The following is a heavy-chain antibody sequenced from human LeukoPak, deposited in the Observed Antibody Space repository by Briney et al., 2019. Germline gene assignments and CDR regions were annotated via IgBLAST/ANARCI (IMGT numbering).Heavy chain of an antibody. Sequence: PSETLSLTCTVSGVSVTSSAYYWGWIRQSPGKGLEWIGNIYYSGNTYYNPSLKSRVTISVDTSKEQFSLKLRSVTAADTAVYYCPRQLYYDVSSGYYNPLLPTYNCFDPWGQGTLVTVSS. J-gene: IGHJ5*02. D-gene: IGHD3-9*01. CDR1: GVSVTSSAYY. CDR2: IYYSGNT. V-gene: IGHV4-39*01. CDR3: PRQLYYDVSSGYYNPLLPTYNCFDP.